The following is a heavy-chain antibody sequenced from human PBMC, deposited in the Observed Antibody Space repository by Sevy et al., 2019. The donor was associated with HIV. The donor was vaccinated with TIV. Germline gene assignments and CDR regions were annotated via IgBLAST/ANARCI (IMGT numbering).Heavy chain of an antibody. Sequence: ASVKVYCKASGYTFTSYGISWVRQAPGQGLEWMGWISAYNGNTNYAQKLQGRVTMTTDTSTSTAYMELRSLRSDDTAVYYCARVGLLWFGEPPHPHDAFDIWGQGTMVTVSS. V-gene: IGHV1-18*01. CDR2: ISAYNGNT. CDR3: ARVGLLWFGEPPHPHDAFDI. D-gene: IGHD3-10*01. J-gene: IGHJ3*02. CDR1: GYTFTSYG.